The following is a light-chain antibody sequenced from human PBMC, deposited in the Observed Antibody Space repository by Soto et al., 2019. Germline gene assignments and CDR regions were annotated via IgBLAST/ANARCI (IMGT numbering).Light chain of an antibody. Sequence: DIQMTQSPSSLSASVGDRVTISCQASQDITDYLNWYQQKPGKAPRLLIYDASNLETGVPSRFSGSGSGTDFTFPISSLQPEDIATYYCQQSEALVLSFGGGTKVEIK. V-gene: IGKV1-33*01. CDR2: DAS. CDR3: QQSEALVLS. CDR1: QDITDY. J-gene: IGKJ4*01.